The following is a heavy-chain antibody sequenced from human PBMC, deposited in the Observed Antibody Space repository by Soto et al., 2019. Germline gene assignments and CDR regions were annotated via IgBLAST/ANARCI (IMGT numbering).Heavy chain of an antibody. CDR3: AKDASSWGGEMDV. CDR2: ISGSGGST. CDR1: GFTFSSYA. Sequence: GESLKISCAASGFTFSSYAMSWVRQAPGKGLEWVSAISGSGGSTYYADSVKGRFTISRDNSKNTLYLQMNSLRAEDTAVYYCAKDASSWGGEMDVWGKGTTVTVSS. D-gene: IGHD3-16*01. J-gene: IGHJ6*04. V-gene: IGHV3-23*01.